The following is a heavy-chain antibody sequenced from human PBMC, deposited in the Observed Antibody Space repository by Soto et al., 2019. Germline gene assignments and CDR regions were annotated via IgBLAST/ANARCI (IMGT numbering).Heavy chain of an antibody. CDR3: ARHGSY. Sequence: LSLTCTVSGVSITTTSYYWGWIRQPPGKGLEWIGSVYFSGTTYYNPSLKSRVTISVDTSKNHFSLRLSSVTAADTAIYYCARHGSYWGQGTLVTVSS. CDR1: GVSITTTSYY. V-gene: IGHV4-39*01. CDR2: VYFSGTT. J-gene: IGHJ4*02.